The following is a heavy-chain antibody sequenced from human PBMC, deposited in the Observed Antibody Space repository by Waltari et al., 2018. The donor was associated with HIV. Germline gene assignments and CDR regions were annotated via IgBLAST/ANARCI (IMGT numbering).Heavy chain of an antibody. Sequence: QVQLVASGGGVVQPGRSVRPSWAASGFTFSNFAMHWVRQAPGEGLEGVAVIWYDGDNKYYADSVKGRFTISRDNSKNTLYLQMNSLRVEDTAVYYCARGGYYYDISGYYHYWGQGTLVTVSS. CDR3: ARGGYYYDISGYYHY. V-gene: IGHV3-33*01. J-gene: IGHJ4*02. CDR1: GFTFSNFA. CDR2: IWYDGDNK. D-gene: IGHD3-22*01.